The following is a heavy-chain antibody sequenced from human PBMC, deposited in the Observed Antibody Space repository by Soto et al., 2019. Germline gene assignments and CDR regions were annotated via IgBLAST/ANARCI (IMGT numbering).Heavy chain of an antibody. J-gene: IGHJ5*02. CDR2: IGTLFDT. Sequence: EVQLVESGGALVRPGGSLRLSCLASGFTFSPYDMNWVRQVPGKRLEWVSAIGTLFDTYYTPSVEGRFTVSRANGRNSFFLPRNSVRGGDTGLYYCSRGRSKDVRSSPRPKFDPWGRGNKVTVSS. CDR1: GFTFSPYD. CDR3: SRGRSKDVRSSPRPKFDP. V-gene: IGHV3-13*01. D-gene: IGHD3-10*01.